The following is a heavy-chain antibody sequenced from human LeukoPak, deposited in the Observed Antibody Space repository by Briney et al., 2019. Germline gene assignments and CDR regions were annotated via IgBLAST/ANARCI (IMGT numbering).Heavy chain of an antibody. CDR1: EYRFINYW. V-gene: IGHV5-51*01. CDR2: IYPGDSDT. J-gene: IGHJ4*02. CDR3: ARPNIAVAGSIDY. Sequence: GESLKISCRGSEYRFINYWIGWVRQMPGKGLEWMAIIYPGDSDTRYSPSFQGQVTISADKSISTAYLQWSSLKASDTAMYYCARPNIAVAGSIDYWGQGTLVTGSS. D-gene: IGHD6-19*01.